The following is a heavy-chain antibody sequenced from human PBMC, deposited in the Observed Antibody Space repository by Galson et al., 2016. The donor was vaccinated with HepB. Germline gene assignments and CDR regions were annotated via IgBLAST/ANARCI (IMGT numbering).Heavy chain of an antibody. D-gene: IGHD2-2*01. V-gene: IGHV3-30*18. J-gene: IGHJ6*03. CDR2: ISYDGSNE. Sequence: SLRLSCAASGLTFSRHGMHWVRQAPGKGLEWVAVISYDGSNEYYADSVKGRFTISRDNSKNTLYLQMNSLKSEDTAVYYCVKIPPADQMDVWGKGTTVTVS. CDR1: GLTFSRHG. CDR3: VKIPPADQMDV.